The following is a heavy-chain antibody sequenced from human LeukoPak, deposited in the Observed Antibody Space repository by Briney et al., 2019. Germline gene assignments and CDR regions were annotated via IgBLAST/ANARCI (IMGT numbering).Heavy chain of an antibody. D-gene: IGHD6-6*01. CDR2: NYNIGST. CDR1: GGSISSYY. Sequence: SETLSLTCTVSGGSISSYYWSWIRQPPGKGLEWIGYNYNIGSTNYNPSLKSRATISVDTSKNQFSLKLSSVAAADTAVYYCARVGTSIAALGRFDPWGQGTLVTVSS. V-gene: IGHV4-59*01. J-gene: IGHJ5*02. CDR3: ARVGTSIAALGRFDP.